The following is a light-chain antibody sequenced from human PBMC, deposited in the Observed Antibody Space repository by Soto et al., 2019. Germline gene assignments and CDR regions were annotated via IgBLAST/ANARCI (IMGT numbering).Light chain of an antibody. J-gene: IGKJ1*01. CDR2: DAS. Sequence: DIQMTQSPSTLSASVGDRVTITCRASQSISSWLAWYQQKPGKAPKLMIYDASSLESGVPSRFSGSGSGTEFTLNISSEQPDYFATYYCQQYNSYQWTFGQGTKVEIK. CDR1: QSISSW. CDR3: QQYNSYQWT. V-gene: IGKV1-5*01.